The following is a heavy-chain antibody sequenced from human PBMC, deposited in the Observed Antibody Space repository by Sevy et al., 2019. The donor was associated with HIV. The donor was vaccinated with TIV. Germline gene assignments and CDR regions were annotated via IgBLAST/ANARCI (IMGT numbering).Heavy chain of an antibody. CDR3: AKSAVTGGVYFDY. V-gene: IGHV3-9*01. J-gene: IGHJ4*02. CDR1: GFTFDDYA. CDR2: ISWNSGSI. Sequence: GGSLRLSCAASGFTFDDYAMHWVRQVPGKGLEWVSGISWNSGSIGYADSVKGRFTISRDNAKNSLYLQMNSLRAEDTALYYCAKSAVTGGVYFDYWGQGTLVTVSS. D-gene: IGHD6-19*01.